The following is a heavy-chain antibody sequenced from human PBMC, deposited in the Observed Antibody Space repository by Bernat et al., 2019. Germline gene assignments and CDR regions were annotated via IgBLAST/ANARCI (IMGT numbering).Heavy chain of an antibody. CDR1: GFTFSSYW. J-gene: IGHJ6*02. CDR3: TRMYSGIHNPYNHYGMDV. D-gene: IGHD1-26*01. V-gene: IGHV3-74*01. CDR2: ISTDGSSI. Sequence: EVQLVESGGGLVQPGGSLRLSCAASGFTFSSYWMHWVRQAPGKGLVWVSRISTDGSSISYADSVKGRFTISRDNAKNTLYLQMNSLRAEDTAVYHCTRMYSGIHNPYNHYGMDVWGQGTTVTVSS.